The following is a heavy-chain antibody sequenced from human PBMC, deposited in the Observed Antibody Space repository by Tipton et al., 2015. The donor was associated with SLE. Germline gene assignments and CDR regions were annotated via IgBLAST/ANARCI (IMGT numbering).Heavy chain of an antibody. D-gene: IGHD1-1*01. CDR1: GGSFSGYY. CDR2: INHSDNS. V-gene: IGHV4-34*01. J-gene: IGHJ3*02. Sequence: AVYGGSFSGYYWNWIRQSPGKGLEWIGEINHSDNSNYNPSLESRVTISLDTSKNQFSLKVTSVTAADTAMYYCARGNGVFDIWGQGTMVTVSS. CDR3: ARGNGVFDI.